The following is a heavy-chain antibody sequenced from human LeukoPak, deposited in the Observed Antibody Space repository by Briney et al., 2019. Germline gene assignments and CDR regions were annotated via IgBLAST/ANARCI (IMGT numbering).Heavy chain of an antibody. Sequence: GGSLRLSCAASGFSFSAYGVHWVRQAPGKGLEWVAVIWYDGSSKDYADSVKGRITFSRDNSKNTLYLQMNSLTVEDTAVYYCARSQSSSLIDYWGQGTLVTVSS. V-gene: IGHV3-33*01. D-gene: IGHD6-13*01. CDR3: ARSQSSSLIDY. CDR1: GFSFSAYG. J-gene: IGHJ4*02. CDR2: IWYDGSSK.